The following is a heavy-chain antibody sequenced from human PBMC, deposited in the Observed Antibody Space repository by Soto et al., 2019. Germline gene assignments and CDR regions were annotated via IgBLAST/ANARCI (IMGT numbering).Heavy chain of an antibody. CDR1: GFTFSSYA. Sequence: EVQLLESGGGLVQPGGSLRLSWAASGFTFSSYAMSWVRQAPGKGLEWVSAISGSGGSTYYADSVKGRFTIARDNSENTLNPQMNSLRAEDTAVYYCAKGGDYGSGLIDPWGQGTLVTVSS. CDR2: ISGSGGST. J-gene: IGHJ5*02. CDR3: AKGGDYGSGLIDP. V-gene: IGHV3-23*01. D-gene: IGHD3-10*01.